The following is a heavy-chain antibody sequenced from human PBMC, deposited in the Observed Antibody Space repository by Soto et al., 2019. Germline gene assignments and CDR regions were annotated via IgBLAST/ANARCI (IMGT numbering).Heavy chain of an antibody. D-gene: IGHD2-15*01. CDR2: INPNSGGT. Sequence: ASVKVSCKASGYTFTGYYMHWVRQAPGQGLEWMGWINPNSGGTNYAQKFQGWVTMTRDTSISTAYMELSRLRSDDTAVYYCARGPPGSGGSLLRGTAAFDIWGQGTMVTVSS. V-gene: IGHV1-2*04. CDR1: GYTFTGYY. CDR3: ARGPPGSGGSLLRGTAAFDI. J-gene: IGHJ3*02.